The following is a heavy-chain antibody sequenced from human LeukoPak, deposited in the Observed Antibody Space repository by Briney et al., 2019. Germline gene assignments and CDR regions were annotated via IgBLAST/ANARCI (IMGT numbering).Heavy chain of an antibody. V-gene: IGHV4-39*01. CDR3: ARQQLRDYDFWSGYSLPYYFDY. Sequence: PSETLSPTCTVSGGSISSSSYYWGWIRQPPGKGLEWIGSIYYSGSTYYNPSLKSRVTISVDTSKNQFSLKLSSVTAADTAVYYCARQQLRDYDFWSGYSLPYYFDYWGQGTLVTVSS. CDR2: IYYSGST. CDR1: GGSISSSSYY. J-gene: IGHJ4*02. D-gene: IGHD3-3*01.